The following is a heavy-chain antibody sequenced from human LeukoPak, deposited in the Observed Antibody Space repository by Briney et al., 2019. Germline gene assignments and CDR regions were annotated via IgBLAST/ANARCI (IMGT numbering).Heavy chain of an antibody. CDR2: INPNSGGT. D-gene: IGHD2-2*01. V-gene: IGHV1-2*02. CDR3: ARDRRVVPAAILSEIDY. Sequence: ASVKVSCKASGYTFTGYYMHWVRQAPGQELEWMGWINPNSGGTNYAQKFQGRVTMTRDTSISTAYMELSRLRSDDTAVYYCARDRRVVPAAILSEIDYWGQGTLVTVSS. CDR1: GYTFTGYY. J-gene: IGHJ4*02.